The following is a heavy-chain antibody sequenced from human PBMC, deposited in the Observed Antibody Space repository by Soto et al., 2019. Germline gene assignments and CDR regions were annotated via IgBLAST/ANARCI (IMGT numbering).Heavy chain of an antibody. CDR1: GYTFTHYE. Sequence: ASVKVSCKASGYTFTHYEINWVRQATGQGLEWMGWMNPNSGNTGFAQKFQGRVTMTRNTSISAAYMELSSLRSEDTAVYYCARGAYGDSVGGGMDVWGQGTTVTVSS. CDR2: MNPNSGNT. D-gene: IGHD4-17*01. CDR3: ARGAYGDSVGGGMDV. J-gene: IGHJ6*02. V-gene: IGHV1-8*01.